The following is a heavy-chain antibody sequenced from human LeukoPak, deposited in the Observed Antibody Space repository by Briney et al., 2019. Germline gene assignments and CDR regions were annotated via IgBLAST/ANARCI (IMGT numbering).Heavy chain of an antibody. CDR3: ASSYDKAVGDAFDI. CDR1: GFTFSSYE. Sequence: PGGSLRLSCAASGFTFSSYEMNWVRQAPRKGLEWVSYISSSGSTIYYADSVKGRFTISRDNAKNSLYLQMNSLRAEDTAVYYCASSYDKAVGDAFDIWGQGTMVTVSS. CDR2: ISSSGSTI. J-gene: IGHJ3*02. V-gene: IGHV3-48*03. D-gene: IGHD3-22*01.